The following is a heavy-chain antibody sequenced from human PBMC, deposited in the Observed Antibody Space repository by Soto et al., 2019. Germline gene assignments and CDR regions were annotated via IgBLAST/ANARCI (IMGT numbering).Heavy chain of an antibody. J-gene: IGHJ6*02. CDR1: GFTFSSYA. Sequence: GGSLRLSCSASGFTFSSYAMHWVRQAPGKGLEYVSAISSNGGSTYYADSVKGRFTISRDNSKNTLYLQMSSLRAEDTAVYYCVKDETAASAVAGTRYYYGMDVWGQGTTVTVSS. V-gene: IGHV3-64D*06. CDR2: ISSNGGST. D-gene: IGHD6-19*01. CDR3: VKDETAASAVAGTRYYYGMDV.